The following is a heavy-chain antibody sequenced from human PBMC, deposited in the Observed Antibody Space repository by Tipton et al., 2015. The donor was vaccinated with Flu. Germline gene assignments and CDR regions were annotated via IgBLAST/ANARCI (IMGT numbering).Heavy chain of an antibody. CDR3: VRRDYGDYPRMGFDY. CDR2: NYPGDSDT. D-gene: IGHD4-17*01. J-gene: IGHJ4*02. V-gene: IGHV5-51*03. Sequence: QSGPEVKKPGESLKISCKGSGYSFTSYWIGWVRQMPGKGLEWMGINYPGDSDTRYSPSFQGQVTISADKSISTAYLQWSSLKASDTAMYYCVRRDYGDYPRMGFDYWGQGTLVTVSS. CDR1: GYSFTSYW.